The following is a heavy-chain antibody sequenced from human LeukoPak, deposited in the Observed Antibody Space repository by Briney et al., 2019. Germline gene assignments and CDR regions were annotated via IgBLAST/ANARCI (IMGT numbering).Heavy chain of an antibody. CDR1: GYTFTSSG. D-gene: IGHD6-19*01. J-gene: IGHJ4*02. CDR2: ISAYTGNT. CDR3: ARDKNGHANRIAVACIYY. V-gene: IGHV1-18*01. Sequence: ASVKVSCKASGYTFTSSGMSWVRQAPGQGLEWLGWISAYTGNTNYAQEVTGRVTITSDTSTRTAYMELRSLTPEDTAVYYCARDKNGHANRIAVACIYYWGQGTLVTVSS.